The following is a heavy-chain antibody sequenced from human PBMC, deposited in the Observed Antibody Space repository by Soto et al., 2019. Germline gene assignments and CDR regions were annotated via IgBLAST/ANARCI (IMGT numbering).Heavy chain of an antibody. CDR1: GFTFSSYW. V-gene: IGHV3-74*01. J-gene: IGHJ4*02. CDR3: ARDFDTYDSSGYYGY. Sequence: PGGSLRLSCAASGFTFSSYWMHWVRQAPGKGLVWVSRINSDGSSTSYADSVKGRFTISRDNAKNTLYLQMNSLRAEDTAVYYCARDFDTYDSSGYYGYWGQGTLVTVSS. D-gene: IGHD3-22*01. CDR2: INSDGSST.